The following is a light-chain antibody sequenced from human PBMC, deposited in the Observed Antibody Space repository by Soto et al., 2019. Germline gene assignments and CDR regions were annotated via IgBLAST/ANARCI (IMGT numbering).Light chain of an antibody. CDR2: EVS. V-gene: IGLV2-23*02. CDR3: CSYAGSPYV. J-gene: IGLJ1*01. CDR1: SSDVGGYNL. Sequence: QSALTQPASVSGSPGQSITISCTGTSSDVGGYNLVSWYQQHPGKAPKLMIYEVSKRPSGVSNRFSGSKSGNTASLTISGLQVEDEADYYCCSYAGSPYVFGTGTKVTVL.